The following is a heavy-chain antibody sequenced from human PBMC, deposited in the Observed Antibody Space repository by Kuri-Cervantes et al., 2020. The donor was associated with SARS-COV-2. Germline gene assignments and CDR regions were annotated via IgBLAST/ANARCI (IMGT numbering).Heavy chain of an antibody. D-gene: IGHD3-22*01. CDR3: AREQISLIVLQSGTFAI. CDR1: GESVSSNSAA. V-gene: IGHV6-1*01. CDR2: TYYNSQWYT. J-gene: IGHJ3*02. Sequence: LRPSCAISGESVSSNSAAWDWIRQSPSRGLEWLGRTYYNSQWYTDYSPSVKSRIIIRSDTSKNHVSLQLNSVTPEDTAVYYCAREQISLIVLQSGTFAIWGQGTMVTVSS.